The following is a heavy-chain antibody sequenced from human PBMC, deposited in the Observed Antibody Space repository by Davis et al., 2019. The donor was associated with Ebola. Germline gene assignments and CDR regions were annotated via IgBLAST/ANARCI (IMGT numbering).Heavy chain of an antibody. D-gene: IGHD3/OR15-3a*01. J-gene: IGHJ3*02. V-gene: IGHV6-1*01. CDR3: ARGWLRTGLDI. Sequence: PSETLSLTCAISGDSVSSGGWNWIRQSPSRGLEWLGRTYYSSKWYNHYAASVKSRTTINPDTSKNEFSLQLHSVTPEDTDVYYCARGWLRTGLDIWGQGTMVIVSS. CDR1: GDSVSSGG. CDR2: TYYSSKWYN.